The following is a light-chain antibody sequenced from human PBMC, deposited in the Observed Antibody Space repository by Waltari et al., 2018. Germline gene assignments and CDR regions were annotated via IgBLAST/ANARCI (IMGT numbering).Light chain of an antibody. J-gene: IGLJ3*02. V-gene: IGLV1-44*01. CDR1: TSNIGSNT. CDR2: TNN. CDR3: AACDDSLIWV. Sequence: QSVLTQPPSASGTPGQRVTISCSGSTSNIGSNTVNWYRQLPGTAPKLLIYTNNHRPSGDPDRSPSSKSGTPTSLAISGLQSEDEADYYCAACDDSLIWVFGGGTKLTVL.